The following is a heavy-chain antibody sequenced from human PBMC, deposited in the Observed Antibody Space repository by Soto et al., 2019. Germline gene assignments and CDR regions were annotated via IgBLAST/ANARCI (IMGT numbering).Heavy chain of an antibody. J-gene: IGHJ6*03. V-gene: IGHV4-59*01. Sequence: SETLSLTCTVSGGSISSYYWSWIRQPPGKGLEWIGYIYYSGSTNYNPSLKSRVTISVDTSKNQFSLKLSSVTAADTAGYYCGRHHPYYYYMDVWGKGTTVTVSS. CDR2: IYYSGST. CDR3: GRHHPYYYYMDV. CDR1: GGSISSYY.